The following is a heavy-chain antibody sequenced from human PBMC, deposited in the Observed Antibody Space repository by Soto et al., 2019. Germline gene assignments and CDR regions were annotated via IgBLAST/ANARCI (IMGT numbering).Heavy chain of an antibody. CDR2: IIPIFGTA. CDR1: GGTFSSYA. D-gene: IGHD3-22*01. J-gene: IGHJ3*02. V-gene: IGHV1-69*13. Sequence: SVKVSCKASGGTFSSYAISWVRQAPGQGLEWMGGIIPIFGTANYAQKFQGRVTITADESTSTAYMELSSLRSEDTAVYYCARDKIGPYYYDSSGYDNAFDIWGQGTMVT. CDR3: ARDKIGPYYYDSSGYDNAFDI.